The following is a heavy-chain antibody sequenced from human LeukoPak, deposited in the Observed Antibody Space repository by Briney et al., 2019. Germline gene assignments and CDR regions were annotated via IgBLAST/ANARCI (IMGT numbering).Heavy chain of an antibody. D-gene: IGHD1-26*01. CDR3: ARESGSYHNAFDI. V-gene: IGHV1-2*02. CDR2: INPNSGGT. Sequence: ASVKVSCKASGYTFSSYDISWVRQAPGQGLEWMGWINPNSGGTNYAQKFQGRVTMTRDTSISTAYMELSRLRSDDTAVYYCARESGSYHNAFDIWGQGTMVTVSS. CDR1: GYTFSSYD. J-gene: IGHJ3*02.